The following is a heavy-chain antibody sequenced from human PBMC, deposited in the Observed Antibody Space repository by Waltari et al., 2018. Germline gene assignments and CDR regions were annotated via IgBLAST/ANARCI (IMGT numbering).Heavy chain of an antibody. D-gene: IGHD2-8*02. CDR1: GFPVVGDY. CDR3: ARVGSCIGGVCSNN. V-gene: IGHV3-53*02. Sequence: EVQLVETGGHLIQPGGSLRPSCAASGFPVVGDYRSWVRRGAGKGLEWVSVIDRGGATYYGDSVKGRFTISRDNSKNTLYLQMNSLRAEDTAVYYCARVGSCIGGVCSNNWGQGTLVTVSS. J-gene: IGHJ4*02. CDR2: IDRGGAT.